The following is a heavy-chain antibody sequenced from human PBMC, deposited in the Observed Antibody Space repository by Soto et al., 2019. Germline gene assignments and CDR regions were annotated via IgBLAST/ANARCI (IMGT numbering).Heavy chain of an antibody. Sequence: SETLSLTCAVYGGSFSGYYWSWIRQPPGKGLEWIGEINHSGSTNYNPSLKSRVTISVDTSKNQFSLKLSSVTAADTAVYYCARVLGDAGFDYWGQGTLVTVS. CDR1: GGSFSGYY. CDR2: INHSGST. D-gene: IGHD3-16*01. CDR3: ARVLGDAGFDY. J-gene: IGHJ4*02. V-gene: IGHV4-34*01.